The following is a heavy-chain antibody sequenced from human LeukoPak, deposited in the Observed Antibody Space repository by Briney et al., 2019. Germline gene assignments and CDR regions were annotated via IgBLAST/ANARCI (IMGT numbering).Heavy chain of an antibody. CDR1: GVSISNYF. CDR2: FYASGTT. V-gene: IGHV4-4*07. Sequence: PSETLSLTCNVFGVSISNYFWSWLRQPAGKGLEWIGRFYASGTTYYNPSLRSRVTLSMDTSKNHFSLKLTSVTAADTAVYYCARTYCGGGSCDTLDPWGQGTLVTVSS. D-gene: IGHD2-21*01. CDR3: ARTYCGGGSCDTLDP. J-gene: IGHJ5*02.